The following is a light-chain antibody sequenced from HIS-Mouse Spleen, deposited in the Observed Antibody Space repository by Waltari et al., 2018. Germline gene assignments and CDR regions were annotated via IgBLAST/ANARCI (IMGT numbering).Light chain of an antibody. J-gene: IGLJ2*01. Sequence: QSALTQPASVSGSPGQSITISSTGTSSDVGRYHLVSWYQQHPGKAPKLMIYEGSKRPSGVSNRFSGSKSGNTASLTISGLQAEDEADYYCCSYAGSSTVVFGGGTKLTVL. CDR1: SSDVGRYHL. CDR2: EGS. CDR3: CSYAGSSTVV. V-gene: IGLV2-23*01.